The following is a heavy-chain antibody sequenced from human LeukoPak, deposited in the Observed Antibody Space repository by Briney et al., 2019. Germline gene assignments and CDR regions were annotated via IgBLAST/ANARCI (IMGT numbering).Heavy chain of an antibody. CDR1: GFTFSTYS. Sequence: GRSLRFSCAASGFTFSTYSMNWVRQAPGKGLEWVSSLSSSSTYVYYADSVKGRFTISRDNAKNSLYLQMNSLRAEDTAVYYCARVRCSGGGCFYNFDYWGQGSLVTVSS. D-gene: IGHD2-15*01. J-gene: IGHJ4*02. CDR3: ARVRCSGGGCFYNFDY. V-gene: IGHV3-21*01. CDR2: LSSSSTYV.